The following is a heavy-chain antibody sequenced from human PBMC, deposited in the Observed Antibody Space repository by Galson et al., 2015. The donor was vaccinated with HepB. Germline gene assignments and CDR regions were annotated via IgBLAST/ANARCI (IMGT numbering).Heavy chain of an antibody. D-gene: IGHD6-13*01. J-gene: IGHJ5*02. Sequence: SVKVSCKDSGYTFTGYYMHWVRQAPGQGLEWMGWINPNSGDTNSAQKFQGRVTMTRDTSISTVYMELSRLRSDDTAVYYCARDEQAAAFDPWGQGTLVSVSS. V-gene: IGHV1-2*02. CDR2: INPNSGDT. CDR3: ARDEQAAAFDP. CDR1: GYTFTGYY.